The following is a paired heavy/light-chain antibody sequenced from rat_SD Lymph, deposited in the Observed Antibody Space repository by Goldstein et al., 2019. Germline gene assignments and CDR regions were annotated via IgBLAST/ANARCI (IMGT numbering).Heavy chain of an antibody. V-gene: IGHV5-34*01. Sequence: EVQLVESGGGLVQPGRSLKLSCLASGFTFSNYGMNWIRQAPGKGLEWVASISSSSSYIYYADTVKGRFTISRDNAKNTLYLQMTSLRSEDTALYYCARLRIYGVMDAWGQGASVTVSS. CDR2: ISSSSSYI. CDR1: GFTFSNYG. CDR3: ARLRIYGVMDA. J-gene: IGHJ4*01. D-gene: IGHD4-1*01.
Light chain of an antibody. V-gene: IGKV5S12*01. CDR2: YAS. CDR1: ESVDTY. CDR3: QQGNSLPYT. Sequence: DVVLTQSPATLSVTPGERISLSCRASESVDTYLHWYQQKPNESPRLLIKYASQSISGIPSRFSGSGSGTDFTLSINGVELEDLSIYYCQQGNSLPYTFGAGTKLELK. J-gene: IGKJ2-3*01.